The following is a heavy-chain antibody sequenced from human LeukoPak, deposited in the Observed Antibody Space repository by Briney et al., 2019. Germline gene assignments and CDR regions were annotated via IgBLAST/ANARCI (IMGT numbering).Heavy chain of an antibody. V-gene: IGHV3-30*02. CDR2: IRYDGSNK. Sequence: PGGSLRLSCAASGFIFSNYGMHWVRQAPGKGLEWVAFIRYDGSNKYHADSVKGRITISRDNSKNTLYLQMNSLRVEDTAMYYCAKGGRGYSSSRYYFDSWGQGTLVTVSS. D-gene: IGHD6-13*01. CDR1: GFIFSNYG. CDR3: AKGGRGYSSSRYYFDS. J-gene: IGHJ4*02.